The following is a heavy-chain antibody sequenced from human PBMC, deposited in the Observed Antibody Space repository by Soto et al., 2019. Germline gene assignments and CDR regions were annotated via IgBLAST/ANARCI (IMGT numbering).Heavy chain of an antibody. CDR2: VRSDGDTT. V-gene: IGHV3-23*01. CDR1: GFTFTGYG. J-gene: IGHJ4*02. CDR3: ATGKGVGATPDGANC. Sequence: EVQVLESGGGLVQPGGSLRLSCAASGFTFTGYGMNWVRQAPGKGLEWVSGVRSDGDTTYNAESVKGRFTVSRDTSKNAVYLQMNSLRVEAPAVYYCATGKGVGATPDGANCWGQGTLVTVSP. D-gene: IGHD1-26*01.